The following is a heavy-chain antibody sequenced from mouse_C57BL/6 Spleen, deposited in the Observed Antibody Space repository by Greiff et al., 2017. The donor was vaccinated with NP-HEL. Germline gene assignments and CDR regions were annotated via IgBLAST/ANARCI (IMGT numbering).Heavy chain of an antibody. Sequence: VQLQQSGPELVKPGASVKMSCKASGYTFTDYNMHWVKQSHGKSLEWIGYINPNNGGTSYNQKFKGKATLTVNKSSSTAYMELRSLTSEDSAVYYCARSITTVVATGYYFDYWGQGTTLTVSS. D-gene: IGHD1-1*01. CDR3: ARSITTVVATGYYFDY. V-gene: IGHV1-22*01. J-gene: IGHJ2*01. CDR1: GYTFTDYN. CDR2: INPNNGGT.